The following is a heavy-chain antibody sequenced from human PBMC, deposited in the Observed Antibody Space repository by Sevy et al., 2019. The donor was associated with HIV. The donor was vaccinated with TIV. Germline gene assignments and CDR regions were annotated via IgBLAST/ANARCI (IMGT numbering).Heavy chain of an antibody. CDR3: ARQRGGDRLYYYGMDV. CDR1: NFSISSGYY. J-gene: IGHJ6*02. V-gene: IGHV4-38-2*01. Sequence: SETLSLTCGVSNFSISSGYYWGWIRQTPGKGLEWIGNTYHGGSTYYNPSLKSRVAISVDTSTNKLSLRLSSVTAADTAVYYCARQRGGDRLYYYGMDVRGQGTTVTVSS. CDR2: TYHGGST. D-gene: IGHD2-21*02.